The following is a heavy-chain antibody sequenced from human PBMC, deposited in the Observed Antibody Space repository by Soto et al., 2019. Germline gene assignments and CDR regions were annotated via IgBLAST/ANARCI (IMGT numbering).Heavy chain of an antibody. Sequence: SETLSLTCTVSGGSISSTRHYWAWIRQPPGEGLEWIGNIYYSGSTYFNPSLESRVSMSVDTSKNPFSLRLSSVSAADTAVYYCARLAYYFDTSGSYQTSPFDYWGQGTLVTVSS. J-gene: IGHJ4*02. CDR2: IYYSGST. CDR3: ARLAYYFDTSGSYQTSPFDY. V-gene: IGHV4-39*01. D-gene: IGHD3-22*01. CDR1: GGSISSTRHY.